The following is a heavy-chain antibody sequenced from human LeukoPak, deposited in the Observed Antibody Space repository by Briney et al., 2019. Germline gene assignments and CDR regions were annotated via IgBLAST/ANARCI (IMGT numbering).Heavy chain of an antibody. CDR3: ARVGLRRNDFWSGYYTDTGYFDY. CDR2: IIPILGIA. CDR1: GGTFSSYA. V-gene: IGHV1-69*04. J-gene: IGHJ4*02. Sequence: GASVKVSCKASGGTFSSYAISWVRQAPGQGLEWMGRIIPILGIANYAQKFQGRVTITADKSTSTAFMELSSLRSEDTAVYYCARVGLRRNDFWSGYYTDTGYFDYWGQGTLVTVSS. D-gene: IGHD3-3*01.